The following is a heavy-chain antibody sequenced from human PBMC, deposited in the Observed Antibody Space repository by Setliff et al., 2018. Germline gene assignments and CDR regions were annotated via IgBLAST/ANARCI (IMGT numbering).Heavy chain of an antibody. CDR2: IIPIFGTA. J-gene: IGHJ6*03. V-gene: IGHV1-69*13. CDR3: ARGTLGYCSGGSCYYYYMDV. CDR1: GYTSINYG. Sequence: SVKVSCKASGYTSINYGISWVRQAPGQGLEWMGGIIPIFGTANYAQKFQGRVTITADESTSTAYMGLSSLRSEDTAVYYCARGTLGYCSGGSCYYYYMDVWGKGTTVTVSS. D-gene: IGHD2-15*01.